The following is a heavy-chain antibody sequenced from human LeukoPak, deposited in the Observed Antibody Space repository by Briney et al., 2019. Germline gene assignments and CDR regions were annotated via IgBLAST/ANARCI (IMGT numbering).Heavy chain of an antibody. J-gene: IGHJ4*02. Sequence: SETLSLTCTVSGGSISSYYWSWIRQPAGKGLEWIGRIYTSGSTNYNPSLKSRVTISVDMSKSEFSLNLRSVTATDTAVYYCARHESSSSWPLDYWGQGTLVTVSS. D-gene: IGHD6-13*01. CDR2: IYTSGST. CDR1: GGSISSYY. V-gene: IGHV4-4*07. CDR3: ARHESSSSWPLDY.